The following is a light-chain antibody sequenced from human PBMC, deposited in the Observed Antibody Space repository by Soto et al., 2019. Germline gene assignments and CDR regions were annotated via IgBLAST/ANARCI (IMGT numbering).Light chain of an antibody. J-gene: IGKJ4*01. V-gene: IGKV3-15*01. CDR3: QHYINLPLT. CDR1: QSVGSN. CDR2: GAS. Sequence: EIVMTQSPATLSVSPGEGTTLSCRASQSVGSNLAWYQQKLGQAPRLLIYGASTRATGIPARFSGSGSGTEFNLTISSLQSEDVAVYHCQHYINLPLTFGGGTKVEIK.